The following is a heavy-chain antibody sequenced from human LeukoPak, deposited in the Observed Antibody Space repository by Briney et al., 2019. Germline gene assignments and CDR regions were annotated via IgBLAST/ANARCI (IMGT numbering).Heavy chain of an antibody. J-gene: IGHJ4*02. D-gene: IGHD3-22*01. CDR2: ISYDGSNK. V-gene: IGHV3-30*03. CDR1: GFTFSSYG. Sequence: GGSLRLSCAASGFTFSSYGMHWVRQAPGKGLEWVAVISYDGSNKYYADSVKGRFTISRDNSKNTLYLQMNSLRAEDTAVYYCARAPYYYDSSGYYSWGQGTLVTVSS. CDR3: ARAPYYYDSSGYYS.